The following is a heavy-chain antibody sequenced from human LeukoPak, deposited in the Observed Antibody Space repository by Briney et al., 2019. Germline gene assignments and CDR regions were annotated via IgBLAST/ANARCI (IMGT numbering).Heavy chain of an antibody. D-gene: IGHD3-3*01. CDR2: IYYSGST. V-gene: IGHV4-39*01. CDR1: GGSISSSSYY. J-gene: IGHJ5*02. CDR3: ARRVVSDFWSGHYPVDP. Sequence: SETLSLTCTVSGGSISSSSYYWGWIRQPPGKGLEWIGSIYYSGSTYYNPSLKSRVTISVDTSKNQFSLKLSSVTAADTAVYYCARRVVSDFWSGHYPVDPWGQGTLVTVSS.